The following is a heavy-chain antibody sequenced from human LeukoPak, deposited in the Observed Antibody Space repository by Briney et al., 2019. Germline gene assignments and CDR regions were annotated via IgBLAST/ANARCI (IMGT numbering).Heavy chain of an antibody. CDR2: IYYSGST. CDR1: GGSISSYY. CDR3: ARVGREVRGAYYYYMDV. D-gene: IGHD3-10*01. Sequence: SETLSLTCTVSGGSISSYYWSWIRQPPGKGLEWIGYIYYSGSTNYNPSLKSRVTISVDTSKNQFSLKLSSVTAADTAVYYCARVGREVRGAYYYYMDVWGKGTTVTISS. J-gene: IGHJ6*03. V-gene: IGHV4-59*01.